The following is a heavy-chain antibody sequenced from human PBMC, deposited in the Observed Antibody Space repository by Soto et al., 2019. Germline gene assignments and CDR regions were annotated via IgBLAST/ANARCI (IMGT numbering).Heavy chain of an antibody. D-gene: IGHD6-13*01. CDR3: ARDLAAAGPFDC. CDR1: GYTFTNYA. CDR2: ISAYNGNT. J-gene: IGHJ4*02. Sequence: QVQLVQSGAEVKKPGASVKVSCKASGYTFTNYAFSWVRQAPGQGLEWMGWISAYNGNTNYPQKLQRRVTMTTDTSTSKAYMELRSLRSDDTAVYYCARDLAAAGPFDCWGQGTLVTVSS. V-gene: IGHV1-18*01.